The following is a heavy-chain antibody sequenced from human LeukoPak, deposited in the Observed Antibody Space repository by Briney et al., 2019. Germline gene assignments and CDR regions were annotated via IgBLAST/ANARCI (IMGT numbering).Heavy chain of an antibody. D-gene: IGHD2-15*01. CDR2: INHSGST. CDR1: GGSFSGYY. CDR3: ARNGVIVVVVAATWGFDY. V-gene: IGHV4-34*01. Sequence: SETLSLTCAVYGGSFSGYYWSWIRQPPGKGLEWIGEINHSGSTNYNPSLKSRVTISVDTSKNQFSLKLSSVTAADTAVYYCARNGVIVVVVAATWGFDYWGQGTLVTVSS. J-gene: IGHJ4*02.